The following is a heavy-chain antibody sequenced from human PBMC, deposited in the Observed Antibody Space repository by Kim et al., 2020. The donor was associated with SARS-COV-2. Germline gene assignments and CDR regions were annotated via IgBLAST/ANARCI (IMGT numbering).Heavy chain of an antibody. V-gene: IGHV1-8*01. J-gene: IGHJ6*04. CDR2: NPNSGNT. CDR3: ARGGV. Sequence: NPNSGNTGYAQKFQGRVTMTRNTSISTAYMELSSLRSEDTAVYYCARGGVWGKGTTVTVSS.